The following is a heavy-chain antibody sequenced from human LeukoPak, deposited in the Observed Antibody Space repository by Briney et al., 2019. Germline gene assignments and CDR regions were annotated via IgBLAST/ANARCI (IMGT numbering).Heavy chain of an antibody. CDR3: AKHGFSSGWPQVPSEH. CDR2: ISGGGDHT. Sequence: GGSLRLSCTASKFTFSSYALSWVRQAPGKGLEWVSAISGGGDHTYYADSVKGRFTISRDNSKNTLYLQMISLRAEDTAVYYCAKHGFSSGWPQVPSEHWGQGTLVTVSS. J-gene: IGHJ4*02. D-gene: IGHD6-19*01. V-gene: IGHV3-23*01. CDR1: KFTFSSYA.